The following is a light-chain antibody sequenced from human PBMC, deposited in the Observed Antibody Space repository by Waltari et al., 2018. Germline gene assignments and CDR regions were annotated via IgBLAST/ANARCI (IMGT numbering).Light chain of an antibody. CDR3: SSFTGTSTL. J-gene: IGLJ1*01. CDR1: SSDVGSYNS. Sequence: QSALTQPASVSGSPGPSLTISCTGTSSDVGSYNSFSWYQQHPGKAPRLLIYDVSYRPSGISDRFSGSKSGNVASLTISGLQAEDEADYYCSSFTGTSTLFGTGTEVTVL. CDR2: DVS. V-gene: IGLV2-14*03.